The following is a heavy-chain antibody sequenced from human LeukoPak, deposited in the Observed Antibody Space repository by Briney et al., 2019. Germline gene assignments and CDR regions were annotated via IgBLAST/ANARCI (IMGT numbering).Heavy chain of an antibody. V-gene: IGHV4-30-2*01. J-gene: IGHJ5*02. Sequence: SQTLSLTCAVSGGSISSGGYSWSWIRQPPGKGLEWTGYIYHSGSTYYNPSLKSRVTISVNRSKNQFSLKLSSVTAADTAVYYCARLLKVDNWFDPWGQGTLVTVSS. CDR3: ARLLKVDNWFDP. CDR1: GGSISSGGYS. CDR2: IYHSGST.